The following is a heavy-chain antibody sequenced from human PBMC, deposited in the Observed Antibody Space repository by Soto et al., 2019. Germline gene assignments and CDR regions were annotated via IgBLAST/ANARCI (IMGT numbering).Heavy chain of an antibody. CDR3: AVTGGFFANWLDP. D-gene: IGHD2-8*02. V-gene: IGHV1-69*12. CDR1: GDTFSSYT. Sequence: QVQLVQSGAEVKKPGSSVKVSCKTSGDTFSSYTINWVRQAPGQGLEWMGGIVPIFGTTNAAQKFQDRVAITADESTRTVYMELCSLRSEDTAVYYCAVTGGFFANWLDPWGQGTLVTVSS. J-gene: IGHJ5*02. CDR2: IVPIFGTT.